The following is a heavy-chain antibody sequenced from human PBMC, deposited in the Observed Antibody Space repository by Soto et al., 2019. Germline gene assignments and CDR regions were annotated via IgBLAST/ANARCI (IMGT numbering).Heavy chain of an antibody. CDR3: ATSQGSSTSLEIYYYYYYGMDV. CDR2: IIPISDTT. CDR1: GGTFSSYA. V-gene: IGHV1-69*01. J-gene: IGHJ6*02. Sequence: QVQLVQSGAEVKKPGSSVKVSCKASGGTFSSYAISWVRQAPGQGLEWMGGIIPISDTTNYAQKFQGRVTITEDESTSTAYMELSSLRSEATAVYYCATSQGSSTSLEIYYYYYYGMDVWGQGTTVTVSS. D-gene: IGHD2-2*01.